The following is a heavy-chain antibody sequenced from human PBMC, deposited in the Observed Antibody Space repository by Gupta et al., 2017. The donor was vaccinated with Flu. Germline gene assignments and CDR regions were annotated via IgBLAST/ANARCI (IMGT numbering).Heavy chain of an antibody. CDR2: IYTSGST. V-gene: IGHV4-4*07. CDR3: ARSRRNDYGDYSVTAIPGWYFDL. CDR1: GGSISSYY. J-gene: IGHJ2*01. Sequence: QVQLQESGPGLVKPSETLSLTCTVSGGSISSYYWSWIRQPAGKGLEWIGRIYTSGSTNYNPSLKSRVTMSVDTSKNQFSLKLSSVTAADTAVYYCARSRRNDYGDYSVTAIPGWYFDLWGRGTLVTVSS. D-gene: IGHD4-17*01.